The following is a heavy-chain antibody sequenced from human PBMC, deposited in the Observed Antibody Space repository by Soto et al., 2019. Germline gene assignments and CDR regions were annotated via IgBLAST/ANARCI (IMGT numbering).Heavy chain of an antibody. Sequence: QVQLQESGPGLVKPSETLSLTCTVSGGSVSSGRYYWSWIRQPPGKGLEWIGYIYYSGLTNYIPSLKCWVAISIDTSKNQFSLILSSVTAADTAVYYCVRTPTSPRRFDSWGQGTLLTVSS. CDR1: GGSVSSGRYY. CDR3: VRTPTSPRRFDS. V-gene: IGHV4-61*01. CDR2: IYYSGLT. D-gene: IGHD2-15*01. J-gene: IGHJ5*01.